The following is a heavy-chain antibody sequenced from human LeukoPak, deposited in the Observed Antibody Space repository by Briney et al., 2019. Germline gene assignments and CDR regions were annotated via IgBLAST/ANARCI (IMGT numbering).Heavy chain of an antibody. D-gene: IGHD6-19*01. J-gene: IGHJ3*01. Sequence: GESLKISCQGSGYSFSSSWIGWVRQMPGKGLEWMGIIYPGDSDTKYSPSFQGQVTISVDKSISTAYLQWSSLKASDTAMYYCARLRGWFEVRAFDVWGQGTMVTVSS. CDR2: IYPGDSDT. V-gene: IGHV5-51*01. CDR3: ARLRGWFEVRAFDV. CDR1: GYSFSSSW.